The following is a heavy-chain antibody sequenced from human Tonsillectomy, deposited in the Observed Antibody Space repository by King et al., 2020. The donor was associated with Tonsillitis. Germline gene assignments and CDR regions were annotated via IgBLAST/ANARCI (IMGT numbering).Heavy chain of an antibody. V-gene: IGHV1-18*04. Sequence: VQLVESGAEVKRPGASVKVSCKASGYTFTSYGISWVRQAPGHGLEWMGGISAYDGKKKYAQKVQGRVTVTTDTSTSTAYMELRRLRSDDTAVYYCARVRLGVSISLAQVMNGGMDVWGQGTTVIVSS. CDR2: ISAYDGKK. CDR1: GYTFTSYG. D-gene: IGHD3-16*01. J-gene: IGHJ6*02. CDR3: ARVRLGVSISLAQVMNGGMDV.